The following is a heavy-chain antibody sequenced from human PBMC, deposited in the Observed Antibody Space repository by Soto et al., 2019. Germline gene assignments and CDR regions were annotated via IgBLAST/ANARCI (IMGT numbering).Heavy chain of an antibody. D-gene: IGHD6-25*01. CDR2: GST. J-gene: IGHJ6*02. Sequence: GSTNYNPSFKSRVIVSVDTSRNQFSLKLSSLTAADTAVYYCARWHSSSGYYGMDVWGQGTTVTASS. CDR3: ARWHSSSGYYGMDV. V-gene: IGHV4-59*01.